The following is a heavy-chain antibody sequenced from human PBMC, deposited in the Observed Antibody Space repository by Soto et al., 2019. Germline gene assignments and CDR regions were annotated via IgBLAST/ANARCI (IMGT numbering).Heavy chain of an antibody. CDR1: GGTFSSSA. J-gene: IGHJ6*02. D-gene: IGHD6-25*01. CDR2: IIPVFGTA. CDR3: ARERRERGKEV. Sequence: QVKLVQSGAEVKKPGSSVKVSCKASGGTFSSSAISWVRQAPGQGLEWMGAIIPVFGTAHYAQKFQGRVTITADKHTSTAYMELSRLRSEDTSVYYCARERRERGKEVWGQGTTVTVAS. V-gene: IGHV1-69*06.